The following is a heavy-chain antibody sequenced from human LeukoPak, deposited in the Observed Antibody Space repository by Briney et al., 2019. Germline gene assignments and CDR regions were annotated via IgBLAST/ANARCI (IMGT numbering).Heavy chain of an antibody. CDR3: ARDYEWASDV. V-gene: IGHV3-7*01. CDR2: IDRDGRVQ. CDR1: GFTTHYW. J-gene: IGHJ3*01. Sequence: GGSLRLSCTASGFTTHYWLNWVRQSPGKGLEWVANIDRDGRVQHYVDSVEGRFTISRDSAKNSLALQMHSLRAEDTAVYYCARDYEWASDVWGLGTMVSVSS. D-gene: IGHD3-22*01.